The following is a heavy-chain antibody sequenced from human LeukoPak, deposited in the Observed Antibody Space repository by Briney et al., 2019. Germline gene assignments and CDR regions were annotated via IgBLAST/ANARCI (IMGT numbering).Heavy chain of an antibody. CDR3: AKVMGTVTLNWFDP. CDR1: GFTFSSYA. Sequence: GGSLRLSCAASGFTFSSYAMSWVRQAPGKGLEWVSAISNSGGTTYYADSVKGRFTISRDNSKNTLYLQMNSLRAEDTAVYYCAKVMGTVTLNWFDPWGQGTLVTVSS. J-gene: IGHJ5*02. V-gene: IGHV3-23*01. D-gene: IGHD4-17*01. CDR2: ISNSGGTT.